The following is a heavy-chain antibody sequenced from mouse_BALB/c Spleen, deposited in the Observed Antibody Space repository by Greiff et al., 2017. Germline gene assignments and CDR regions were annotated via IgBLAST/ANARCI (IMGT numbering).Heavy chain of an antibody. CDR1: GFTFSSFG. J-gene: IGHJ4*01. V-gene: IGHV5-17*02. CDR2: ISSGSSTI. CDR3: ARDGNYAYAMDY. D-gene: IGHD2-1*01. Sequence: DVKLVESGGGLVQPGGSRKLSCAASGFTFSSFGMHWVRQAPEKGLEWVAYISSGSSTIYYADTVKGRFTISRDNPKNTLFLQMTSLRSEDTAMYYCARDGNYAYAMDYWGQGTSVTVSS.